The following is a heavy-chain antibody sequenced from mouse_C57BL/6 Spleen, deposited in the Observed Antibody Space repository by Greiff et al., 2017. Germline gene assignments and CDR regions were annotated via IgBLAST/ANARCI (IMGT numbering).Heavy chain of an antibody. CDR3: ARRGQNGSSFY. CDR2: IDPSDSYT. Sequence: QVQLQQPGAELVKPGASVKLSCKASGYTFTSYWMQWVKQRPGQGLEWIGEIDPSDSYTNYNQKFKGKATLTVDTSSSTAYMQLSSLTSEDSAVYYCARRGQNGSSFYWGQGTTLTVSS. V-gene: IGHV1-50*01. D-gene: IGHD1-1*01. J-gene: IGHJ2*01. CDR1: GYTFTSYW.